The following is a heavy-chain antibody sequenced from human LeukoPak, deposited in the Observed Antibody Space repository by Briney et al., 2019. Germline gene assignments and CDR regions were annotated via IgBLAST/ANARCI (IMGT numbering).Heavy chain of an antibody. CDR2: ISSSGSTI. V-gene: IGHV3-11*01. CDR3: ARVHCSGGSCYSSYYYYGMDV. CDR1: GFTFSDYY. Sequence: GGSLRLSCAASGFTFSDYYMSWIPQAPGKGLEWVSYISSSGSTIYYADSVKGRFTISRDNAKNSLYLQMNSLRAEDTAVYYCARVHCSGGSCYSSYYYYGMDVWGQGTTVTVSS. J-gene: IGHJ6*02. D-gene: IGHD2-15*01.